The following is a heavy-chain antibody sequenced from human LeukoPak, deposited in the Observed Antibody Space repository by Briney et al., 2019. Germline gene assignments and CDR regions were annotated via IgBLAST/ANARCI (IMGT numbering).Heavy chain of an antibody. J-gene: IGHJ6*03. V-gene: IGHV1-2*06. CDR3: ARRDYGDYYYYYMDV. Sequence: ASVKVSCKASEYTFTGYYMHWVRQAPGQGLEWMGRIDPNTGGTIYAQKFQGRVTMTRDTSVNTAYMDLSRLTSDDTAVYYCARRDYGDYYYYYMDVWGKGTTVTVSS. CDR1: EYTFTGYY. CDR2: IDPNTGGT. D-gene: IGHD4-17*01.